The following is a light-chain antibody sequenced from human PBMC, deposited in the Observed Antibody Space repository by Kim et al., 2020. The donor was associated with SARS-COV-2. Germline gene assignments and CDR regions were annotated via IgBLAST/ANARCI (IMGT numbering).Light chain of an antibody. CDR1: RSNIGAEYD. CDR2: SDK. Sequence: QRVTISCTVSRSNIGAEYDVHWYRQLPGTAPRLRIYSDKYRPSGVPDRFSGSKSGTSASLAITGLQAEDEAVYYCQSHDSSLRGWVFGGGTKLTVL. J-gene: IGLJ3*02. V-gene: IGLV1-40*01. CDR3: QSHDSSLRGWV.